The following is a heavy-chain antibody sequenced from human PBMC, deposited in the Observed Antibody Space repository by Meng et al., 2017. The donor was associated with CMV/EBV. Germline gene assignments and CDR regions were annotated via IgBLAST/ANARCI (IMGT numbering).Heavy chain of an antibody. V-gene: IGHV1-69*05. CDR3: ARRAVCSDCSNPLAI. Sequence: SVKVSCKAVGGSFSSYEIIWLRQAPGQGLEWLGGIIPIFGTTNYAQKFQGRVTFTTDESTTTAYMELSGLTSEDTAVHYCARRAVCSDCSNPLAIWGQGTLVTVSS. J-gene: IGHJ3*02. D-gene: IGHD6-19*01. CDR1: GGSFSSYE. CDR2: IIPIFGTT.